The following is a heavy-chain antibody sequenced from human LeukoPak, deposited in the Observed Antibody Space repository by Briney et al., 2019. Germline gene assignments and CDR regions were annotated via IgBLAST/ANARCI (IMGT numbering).Heavy chain of an antibody. Sequence: SETLSLTCAVYGGSFSGYHWSWIRQPPGEGPEWIGEINHRGSTNYNPSLKSRVTISVDTSKNQFSLKLSSVTAADTAVYYCASTSAMVYFDYWGQGTLVTVSS. J-gene: IGHJ4*02. CDR1: GGSFSGYH. CDR3: ASTSAMVYFDY. D-gene: IGHD5-18*01. CDR2: INHRGST. V-gene: IGHV4-34*01.